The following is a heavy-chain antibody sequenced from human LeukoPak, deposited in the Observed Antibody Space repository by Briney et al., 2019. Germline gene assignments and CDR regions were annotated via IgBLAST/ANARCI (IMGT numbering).Heavy chain of an antibody. V-gene: IGHV1-69*04. J-gene: IGHJ6*02. CDR1: GGTFSSYA. CDR3: AREPRDPGGYYYGMDV. D-gene: IGHD2-21*02. Sequence: ASVKVSCKASGGTFSSYAISWVRQAPGQGLEWMGRIIPILGIANYAQKFQGRVTITADKSTSTAYMELSSLRSEDTAVYYCAREPRDPGGYYYGMDVWGQGTTVTVSS. CDR2: IIPILGIA.